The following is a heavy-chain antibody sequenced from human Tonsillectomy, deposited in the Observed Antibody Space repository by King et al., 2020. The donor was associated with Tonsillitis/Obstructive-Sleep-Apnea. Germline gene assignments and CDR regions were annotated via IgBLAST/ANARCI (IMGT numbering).Heavy chain of an antibody. CDR1: GFTXSSYW. CDR2: INQGGAEK. Sequence: VQLVESXXGLVQPGXSLRXSCAASGFTXSSYWMSXVRQAPGKGLEWVANINQGGAEKYFVDSVKGRFTISRDNAKNSLYLQMNSLRAEDTAMYYCARTGXXVPXXYWGXXTLXTVS. J-gene: IGHJ4*02. V-gene: IGHV3-7*01. CDR3: ARTGXXVPXXY.